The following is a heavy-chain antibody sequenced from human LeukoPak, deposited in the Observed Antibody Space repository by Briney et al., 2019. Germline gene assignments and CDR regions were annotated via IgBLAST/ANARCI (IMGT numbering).Heavy chain of an antibody. V-gene: IGHV3-74*01. J-gene: IGHJ4*02. CDR2: INSDGSST. CDR3: AEGRDYGGNFDY. D-gene: IGHD4-23*01. Sequence: GGSLRLSCAASGFTFSSYWMHWVRQAPGKGLVWVSRINSDGSSTSYADSVKGRFTISRDNSKNTLYLQMNSLRAEDTAVYYCAEGRDYGGNFDYWGQGTLVTVSS. CDR1: GFTFSSYW.